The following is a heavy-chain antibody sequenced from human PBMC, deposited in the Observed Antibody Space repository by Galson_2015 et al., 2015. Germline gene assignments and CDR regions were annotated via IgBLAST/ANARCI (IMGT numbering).Heavy chain of an antibody. CDR1: GFIFSTYG. J-gene: IGHJ3*02. D-gene: IGHD5-18*01. Sequence: SLRLSCAASGFIFSTYGMHWVRQAPAKGLEWVAVISNDGSNKYYVDSVKGRFTISRDNSKNTLYLQMNSLRAEDTAVYYCAKRPGNSYGYADALDIWGHGTMVTVSS. V-gene: IGHV3-30*18. CDR3: AKRPGNSYGYADALDI. CDR2: ISNDGSNK.